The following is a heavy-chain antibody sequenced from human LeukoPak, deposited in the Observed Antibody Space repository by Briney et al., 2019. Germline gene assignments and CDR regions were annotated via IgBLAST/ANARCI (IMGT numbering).Heavy chain of an antibody. J-gene: IGHJ4*02. V-gene: IGHV3-30-3*01. CDR3: QIVDY. CDR2: ISYDGSNK. CDR1: GFTFYSYA. Sequence: GGSLRLSCAASGFTFYSYAMSWVRQAPGKGLEWVAVISYDGSNKYYADSVKGRFTISRDNSKNTLYLQMNSLRAEDTAVYYCQIVDYWGQGTLVTVSS. D-gene: IGHD3-22*01.